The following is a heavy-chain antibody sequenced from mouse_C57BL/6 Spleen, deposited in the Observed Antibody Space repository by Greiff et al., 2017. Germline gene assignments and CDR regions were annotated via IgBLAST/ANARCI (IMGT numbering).Heavy chain of an antibody. Sequence: VQLQQSGPELVKPGASVKISCKASGYAFSSSWMNWVKQRPGKGLEWIGRIYPGDGDTNYNGKFKGKATLTADKSSSTAYMQLSSLTSEDSAVYFCSIGGLRGWYIDVWGTGTTVTVSS. J-gene: IGHJ1*03. D-gene: IGHD2-4*01. CDR1: GYAFSSSW. V-gene: IGHV1-82*01. CDR2: IYPGDGDT. CDR3: SIGGLRGWYIDV.